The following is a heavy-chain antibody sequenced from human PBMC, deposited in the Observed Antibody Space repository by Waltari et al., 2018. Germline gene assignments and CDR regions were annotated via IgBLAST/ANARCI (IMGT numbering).Heavy chain of an antibody. V-gene: IGHV3-48*04. CDR2: ISSSSSTI. J-gene: IGHJ3*02. CDR1: GFTFSSYS. CDR3: ARGGIRDSGAFDI. Sequence: EVQLVESGGGLVQPGGSLRLSCAASGFTFSSYSMNWVRRAPGKGWEWVSYISSSSSTIYYADSVKGRFTISRDNAKNSLYLQMNSLRAEDTAVYYCARGGIRDSGAFDIWGQGTMVTVSS. D-gene: IGHD3-10*01.